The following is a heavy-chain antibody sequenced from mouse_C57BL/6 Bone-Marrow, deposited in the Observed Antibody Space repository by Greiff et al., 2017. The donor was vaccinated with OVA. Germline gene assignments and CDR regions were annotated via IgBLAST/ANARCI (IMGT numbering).Heavy chain of an antibody. Sequence: DVQLQESGGGLVKPGGSLKLSCAASGFTFSDYGMHWVRQAPEKGLEWVAYISSGSSTIYYADTVKGRFTISRDNAKNTLFLQMTSLRSEDTAMYYCERLSKSARDYWGQGTSVTVSS. CDR2: ISSGSSTI. CDR1: GFTFSDYG. V-gene: IGHV5-17*01. D-gene: IGHD2-5*01. CDR3: ERLSKSARDY. J-gene: IGHJ4*01.